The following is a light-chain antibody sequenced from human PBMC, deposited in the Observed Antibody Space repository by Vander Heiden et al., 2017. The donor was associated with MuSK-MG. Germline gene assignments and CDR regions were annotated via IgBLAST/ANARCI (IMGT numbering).Light chain of an antibody. V-gene: IGKV1-39*01. J-gene: IGKJ3*01. CDR3: QQRDSTPFT. Sequence: DIQMTQSPSSLSASVGDRVTITCRASQTISSYLTWYQQKPGKAPNLLIYAASSLQSGVPSRFSGSGSGTDFTLTINRLQPEDYATYYCQQRDSTPFTFGHGTTVDIK. CDR2: AAS. CDR1: QTISSY.